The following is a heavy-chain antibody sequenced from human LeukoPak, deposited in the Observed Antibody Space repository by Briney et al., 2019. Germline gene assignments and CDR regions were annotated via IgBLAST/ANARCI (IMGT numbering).Heavy chain of an antibody. CDR1: GYTFTGYY. CDR3: ATIPDYGGNSAADY. Sequence: ASVKVSCKASGYTFTGYYMHWVRQAPGKGLEWMGGFDPEYGETIYAQKFRGRVTMTEDTSTDTAYMELSSLRSEDTAVYYCATIPDYGGNSAADYWGQGALVTVSS. D-gene: IGHD4-23*01. CDR2: FDPEYGET. V-gene: IGHV1-24*01. J-gene: IGHJ4*02.